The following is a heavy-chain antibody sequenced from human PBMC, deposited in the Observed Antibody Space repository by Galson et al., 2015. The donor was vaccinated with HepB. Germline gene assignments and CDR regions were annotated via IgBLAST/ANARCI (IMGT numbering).Heavy chain of an antibody. V-gene: IGHV6-1*01. CDR3: AWMTRYWDFDL. Sequence: SAISGDSVSSNSAAWYWIRQSPPRGLEWLARTYYRSTWYHDSAVSLKSRMTINPDTSKNQFSLQLNSVTPEDTAVYFCAWMTRYWDFDLWGHGTLVTVSP. CDR2: TYYRSTWYH. CDR1: GDSVSSNSAA. D-gene: IGHD5-12*01. J-gene: IGHJ2*01.